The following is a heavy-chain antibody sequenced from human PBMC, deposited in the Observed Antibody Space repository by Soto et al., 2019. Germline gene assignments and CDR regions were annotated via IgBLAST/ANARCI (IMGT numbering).Heavy chain of an antibody. CDR2: ISYDGSNK. D-gene: IGHD4-17*01. V-gene: IGHV3-30*18. CDR3: AKGRGDYRGSYFDY. Sequence: QVQLVESGGGVVQPGRSLRLSCAASGFTFSSYGMHWVRQAPGKGLEWAAVISYDGSNKYYADSVKGRFTISRDNSKNTLYLQMNSLRAEDTAVYYCAKGRGDYRGSYFDYWGQGTLVTVSS. J-gene: IGHJ4*02. CDR1: GFTFSSYG.